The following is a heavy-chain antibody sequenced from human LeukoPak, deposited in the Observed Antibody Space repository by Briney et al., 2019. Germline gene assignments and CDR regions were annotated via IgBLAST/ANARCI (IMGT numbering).Heavy chain of an antibody. J-gene: IGHJ4*02. CDR3: ARGGLEPVDY. D-gene: IGHD1-14*01. V-gene: IGHV3-74*01. Sequence: PGGSLRLSCAASGFTFSRYWMHWVRQAPGKGLVWVSRINEDGSTTSYADSVKGRFTISRDNVGNTLYLQMNGLRAEDTAVYYCARGGLEPVDYWGQGTLVTVSS. CDR1: GFTFSRYW. CDR2: INEDGSTT.